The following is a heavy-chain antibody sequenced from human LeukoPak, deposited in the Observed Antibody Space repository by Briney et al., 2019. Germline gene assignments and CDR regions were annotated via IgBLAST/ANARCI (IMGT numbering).Heavy chain of an antibody. V-gene: IGHV3-30*18. CDR2: ISYDGSNK. J-gene: IGHJ4*02. Sequence: PGGSLRLSCAASGFTFSSYGMHWVRQAPGKGLEWVAVISYDGSNKYYADSVKGRFTISRDNSKNTLYLQMNSLRAEDTAVYYCAKDLQLWLFVGVYWGQGTLVTVSS. CDR3: AKDLQLWLFVGVY. D-gene: IGHD5-18*01. CDR1: GFTFSSYG.